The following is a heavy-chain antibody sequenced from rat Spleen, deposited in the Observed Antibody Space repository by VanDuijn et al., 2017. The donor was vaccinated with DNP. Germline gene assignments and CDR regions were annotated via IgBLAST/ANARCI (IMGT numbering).Heavy chain of an antibody. J-gene: IGHJ3*01. D-gene: IGHD1-7*01. Sequence: EVQLVESGGDLVQPGRSMTLSCAASGFTFSNYDMAWVRQAPKKGLEWVATINYDGSSTYYRDSVKGRFTISRNNAESTLYLQMDSLRSEDTATYYCARQGSYYGYGWFAYWGQGTLVTVSS. CDR3: ARQGSYYGYGWFAY. CDR2: INYDGSST. CDR1: GFTFSNYD. V-gene: IGHV5-7*01.